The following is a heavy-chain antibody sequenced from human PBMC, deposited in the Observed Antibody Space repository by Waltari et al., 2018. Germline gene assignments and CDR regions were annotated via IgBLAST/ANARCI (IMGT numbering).Heavy chain of an antibody. V-gene: IGHV3-48*03. CDR1: GFNFSNYE. CDR2: TSPSGTTT. D-gene: IGHD3-16*01. Sequence: EVQLVESGGGLVQPGGSLRLSCAASGFNFSNYEMTWVRQAPGKGLESISYTSPSGTTTHYADSVEGRFTGSRDNAKNSLYLQMSSLRAEDTALYYCARGTAYTPTDYWGQGTLVSVSA. CDR3: ARGTAYTPTDY. J-gene: IGHJ4*02.